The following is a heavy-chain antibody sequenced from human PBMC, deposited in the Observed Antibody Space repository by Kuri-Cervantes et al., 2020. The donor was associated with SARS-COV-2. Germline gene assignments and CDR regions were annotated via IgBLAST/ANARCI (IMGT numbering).Heavy chain of an antibody. D-gene: IGHD3-22*01. CDR3: AREYYYDSSGYYYTRYYYYYGMDV. J-gene: IGHJ6*02. CDR1: GGSFSGYY. CDR2: INHSGST. V-gene: IGHV4-34*01. Sequence: ESLKSSCAVYGGSFSGYYWSWIRQPPGKGLEWIGEINHSGSTNYNPSLKSRVTISVDTSKNQFSLKLSSVTAADTAVNYCAREYYYDSSGYYYTRYYYYYGMDVWGQRTTVTVSS.